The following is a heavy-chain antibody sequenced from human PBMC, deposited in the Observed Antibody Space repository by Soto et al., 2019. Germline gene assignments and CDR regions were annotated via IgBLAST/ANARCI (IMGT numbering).Heavy chain of an antibody. CDR2: ISTYNGDT. J-gene: IGHJ6*02. CDR3: ASVSNWNAGLLVHYQHYGMDV. CDR1: GYTFTRSG. D-gene: IGHD1-20*01. V-gene: IGHV1-18*01. Sequence: ASVKVSCKASGYTFTRSGISWVRQAPGQGLEWMGWISTYNGDTNYAQTFQGRVTMTTDTSTSTAYMELRSLRSDDTAVYYCASVSNWNAGLLVHYQHYGMDVWGQGTTVTVSS.